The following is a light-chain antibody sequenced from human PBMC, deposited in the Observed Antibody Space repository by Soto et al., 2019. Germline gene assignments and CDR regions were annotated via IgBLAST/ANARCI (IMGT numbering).Light chain of an antibody. CDR1: QTISSW. Sequence: DIQLTQSPSTLSGSLGDRATITCRASQTISSWLAWYQQKPGKAPKLXXYKASTLKSGVPSRFSGSGSGTEFTLTISSLQPEDFAVYHYQRLTSYPRSTFGQGTRLDIK. CDR2: KAS. V-gene: IGKV1-5*03. J-gene: IGKJ5*01. CDR3: QRLTSYPRST.